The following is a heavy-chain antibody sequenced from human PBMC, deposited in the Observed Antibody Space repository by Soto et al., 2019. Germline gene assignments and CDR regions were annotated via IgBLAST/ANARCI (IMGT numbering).Heavy chain of an antibody. V-gene: IGHV4-34*01. J-gene: IGHJ6*02. Sequence: SETLSLTCAVYGGSFSGYYWSWIRQPPGKGLEWIGEINHSGSTNYNPSLKSRVTISVDTSKNQFSLKLSSVTAADTAVYYCARGYITMVRGVVYYYYGMDVWGQGTTVTVSS. CDR2: INHSGST. CDR3: ARGYITMVRGVVYYYYGMDV. CDR1: GGSFSGYY. D-gene: IGHD3-10*01.